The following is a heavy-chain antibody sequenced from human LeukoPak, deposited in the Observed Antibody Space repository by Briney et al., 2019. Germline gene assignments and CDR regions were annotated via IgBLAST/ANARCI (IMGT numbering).Heavy chain of an antibody. J-gene: IGHJ3*02. CDR2: FDPEDGET. D-gene: IGHD2-2*01. CDR3: AKNGPAAIDDAFDI. V-gene: IGHV1-24*01. Sequence: ASVKVSCKVSGYTLTELSMHWVRQAPGKGLEWMGGFDPEDGETIYAQKFQGRVTMTEDTSTDTAYMELSSLRSEDTAVYYCAKNGPAAIDDAFDIWGQGTMVTVSS. CDR1: GYTLTELS.